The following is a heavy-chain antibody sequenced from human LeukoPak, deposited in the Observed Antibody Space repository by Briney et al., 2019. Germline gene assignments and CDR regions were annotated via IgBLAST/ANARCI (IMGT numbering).Heavy chain of an antibody. V-gene: IGHV4-59*01. CDR2: IYYSGTT. D-gene: IGHD4-17*01. CDR3: AREDPQTTVPEGMDV. J-gene: IGHJ6*02. CDR1: GGSISYYY. Sequence: SSETLSLTCTVSGGSISYYYWSWIRQSPGKGLEWIGYIYYSGTTNYNPSLKSRVTISVDTSKNQFSLQLRSVTAADTAVYFCAREDPQTTVPEGMDVWGQGPQSPSP.